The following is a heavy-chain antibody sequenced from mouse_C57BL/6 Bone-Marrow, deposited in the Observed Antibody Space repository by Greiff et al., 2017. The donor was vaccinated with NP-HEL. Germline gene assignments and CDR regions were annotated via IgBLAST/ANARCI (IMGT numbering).Heavy chain of an antibody. V-gene: IGHV14-4*01. Sequence: VHVKQSGAELVRPGAAVKLSCTASGFNIKDDYMHWVKQRPEQGLEWIGWIDPENGDTEYASKFQGKATITADTSSNTAYLQLSSLTSEDTAVYYCTTRDYSNYGYFDVWGTGTTVTVAS. CDR3: TTRDYSNYGYFDV. D-gene: IGHD2-5*01. CDR2: IDPENGDT. J-gene: IGHJ1*03. CDR1: GFNIKDDY.